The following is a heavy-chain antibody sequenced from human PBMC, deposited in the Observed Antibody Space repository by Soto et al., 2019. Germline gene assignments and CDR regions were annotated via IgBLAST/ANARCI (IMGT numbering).Heavy chain of an antibody. V-gene: IGHV3-23*01. J-gene: IGHJ6*02. CDR3: ATPHSSSWYLGGMDV. CDR1: EFTFSSYA. D-gene: IGHD6-13*01. Sequence: GGSLRLSCAASEFTFSSYAMSWVRQAPGKGLEWVSAISGSGGSTYYADSVKGRFTISRDNSKNTLYLQMNSLRAEDTAVYYCATPHSSSWYLGGMDVWGQGTTVTVSS. CDR2: ISGSGGST.